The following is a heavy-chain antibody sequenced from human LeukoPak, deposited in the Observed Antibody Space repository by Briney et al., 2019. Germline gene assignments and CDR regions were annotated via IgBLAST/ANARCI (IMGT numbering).Heavy chain of an antibody. J-gene: IGHJ4*02. CDR3: ARDPRSKSYYDNMYYFDD. Sequence: GGPLRLSCAPSGFTFSSYGMHWVRQAPGKGLEWVAAIWYDGSSKYYADSVKGRFTISRDNSKNTLYLQMNSLRAEDTAVYYCARDPRSKSYYDNMYYFDDWGQGTLVTVSS. D-gene: IGHD3-9*01. CDR1: GFTFSSYG. V-gene: IGHV3-33*01. CDR2: IWYDGSSK.